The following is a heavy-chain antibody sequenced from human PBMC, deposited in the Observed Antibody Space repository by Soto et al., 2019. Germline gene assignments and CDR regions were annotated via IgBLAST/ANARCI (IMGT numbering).Heavy chain of an antibody. V-gene: IGHV1-18*04. D-gene: IGHD3-22*01. CDR3: ARVPADSSGYYQYYFDC. CDR2: INPYNGNT. Sequence: ASVKVSCKASGYTFTNYGIIWLRQAPGQGLEWMGWINPYNGNTNYAQKVQGRVTMTTDTSTSTAHMELRSLRSDDTAVYYCARVPADSSGYYQYYFDCWGQGTLVTVSS. CDR1: GYTFTNYG. J-gene: IGHJ4*02.